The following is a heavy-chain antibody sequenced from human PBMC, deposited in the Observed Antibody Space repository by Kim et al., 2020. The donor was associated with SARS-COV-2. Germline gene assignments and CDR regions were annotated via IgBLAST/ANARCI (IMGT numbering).Heavy chain of an antibody. CDR2: ISWNSGSI. J-gene: IGHJ4*02. D-gene: IGHD6-13*01. CDR3: AKGTLGYSSSWRDY. Sequence: GGSLRLSCAASGFTFDDYAMHWVRQAPGKGLEWVSGISWNSGSIGYADSVKGRFTISRDNAKNSLYLQMNSLRAEDTALYYCAKGTLGYSSSWRDYWGQGTLVTVSS. V-gene: IGHV3-9*01. CDR1: GFTFDDYA.